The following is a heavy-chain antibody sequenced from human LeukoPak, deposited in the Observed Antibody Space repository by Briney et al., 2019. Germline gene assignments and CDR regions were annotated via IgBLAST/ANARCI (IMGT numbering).Heavy chain of an antibody. CDR2: INHSGST. J-gene: IGHJ5*02. V-gene: IGHV4-34*01. Sequence: KPSETLSLTCAVYGGSFSGYYWSWIRQPPGKGLEWIGEINHSGSTNYNPSLKSRVTISVDTSKNQFSLKLSSVTAADTAVYYCARGGIVVVPAAISHWFDPWGQGTLVTVSS. CDR3: ARGGIVVVPAAISHWFDP. CDR1: GGSFSGYY. D-gene: IGHD2-2*02.